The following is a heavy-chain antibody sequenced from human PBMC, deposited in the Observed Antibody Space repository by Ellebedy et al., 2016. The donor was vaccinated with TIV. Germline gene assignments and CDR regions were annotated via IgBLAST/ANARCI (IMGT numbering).Heavy chain of an antibody. CDR3: ARDSGDYAPDY. CDR2: INPSGDTK. V-gene: IGHV1-2*04. Sequence: ASVKVSCKASGFTFSSHYIHWVRQAPGQGLEWMGQINPSGDTKKLDRVVITKDASTSTAYMELSSLRSEDTATYFCARDSGDYAPDYWGQGTLVTVPS. D-gene: IGHD4-17*01. J-gene: IGHJ4*02. CDR1: GFTFSSHY.